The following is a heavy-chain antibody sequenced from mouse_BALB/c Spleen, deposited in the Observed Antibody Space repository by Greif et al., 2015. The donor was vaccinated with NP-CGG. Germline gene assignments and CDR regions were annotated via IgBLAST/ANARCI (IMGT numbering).Heavy chain of an antibody. V-gene: IGHV5-17*02. CDR1: GFTFSSFG. CDR3: ARYGNYYAMDY. J-gene: IGHJ4*01. D-gene: IGHD2-1*01. Sequence: EVQLQESGGGLVQPGGSRKLSCAASGFTFSSFGMHWVRQAPEKGLEWVAYISSGSSTIYYADTVKGRFTISRDNPKNTLFLQMTSLRSEDTAMYYCARYGNYYAMDYWGQGTSVTVSS. CDR2: ISSGSSTI.